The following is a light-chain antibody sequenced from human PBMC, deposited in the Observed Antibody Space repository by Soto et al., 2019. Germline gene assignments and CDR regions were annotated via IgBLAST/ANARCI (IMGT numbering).Light chain of an antibody. CDR3: QRYSDWPPWT. J-gene: IGKJ1*01. Sequence: EIVMTQCPATLSVAPGERATLSCRASQSVTSKLAWYQQKPGQAPRLLIYDASTRATGIPDRFIGSGSGTEFTLTITSLESEDLAVYYCQRYSDWPPWTLGQGTKVDIK. CDR1: QSVTSK. V-gene: IGKV3-15*01. CDR2: DAS.